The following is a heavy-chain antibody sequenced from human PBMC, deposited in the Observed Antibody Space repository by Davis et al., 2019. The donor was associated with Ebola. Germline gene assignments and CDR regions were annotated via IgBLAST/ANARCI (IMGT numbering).Heavy chain of an antibody. CDR3: ARHLDFTYYYYGMDV. CDR2: IYPGDSDT. J-gene: IGHJ6*02. CDR1: GYSFTSYW. V-gene: IGHV5-51*01. Sequence: PGGSLRLSCQGSGYSFTSYWIGWVRQIPGKGLEWMGIIYPGDSDTRYSPSFQGQVTISADKSISTAYLQWSSLKASDTAMYYCARHLDFTYYYYGMDVWGQGTTVTVSS. D-gene: IGHD3/OR15-3a*01.